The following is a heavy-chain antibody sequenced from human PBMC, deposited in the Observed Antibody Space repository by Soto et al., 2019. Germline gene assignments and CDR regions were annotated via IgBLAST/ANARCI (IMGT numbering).Heavy chain of an antibody. Sequence: PGGSLRLSCAASGFTFSSYSMNWVRQAPGKGLEWVSYISSSSSTIYYADSVKGRFTISRDNAKNSLYLQMNSLRAEDTAVYYCARRESDDYGGNNDAFDIWGQGTMVTVSS. D-gene: IGHD4-17*01. CDR3: ARRESDDYGGNNDAFDI. CDR1: GFTFSSYS. J-gene: IGHJ3*02. CDR2: ISSSSSTI. V-gene: IGHV3-48*04.